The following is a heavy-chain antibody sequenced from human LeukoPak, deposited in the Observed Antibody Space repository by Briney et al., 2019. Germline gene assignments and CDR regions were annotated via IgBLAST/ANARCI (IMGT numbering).Heavy chain of an antibody. J-gene: IGHJ4*02. CDR1: GFTFSDYA. CDR3: ARHDSFIPY. D-gene: IGHD3-16*02. Sequence: GGSLRLSCVAYGFTFSDYAMSWVRQAPGKGLEWVSGISDSGGSTYYADSVKGRCTISRDNSKNTVSLQMNNLRAEDTAVYFCARHDSFIPYWGQGTLVTVTS. CDR2: ISDSGGST. V-gene: IGHV3-23*01.